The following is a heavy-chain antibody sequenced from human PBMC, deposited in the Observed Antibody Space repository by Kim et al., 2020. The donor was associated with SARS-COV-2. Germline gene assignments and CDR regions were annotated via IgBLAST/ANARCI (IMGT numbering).Heavy chain of an antibody. D-gene: IGHD1-26*01. CDR3: ASVVVGATSTYYYGMDV. V-gene: IGHV4-34*01. Sequence: SETLSLTCAVYGGSFSGYYWSWIRQPPGKGLEWIGEINHSGSTNYNPSLKSRVTISVDTSKNQFSLKLSSVTAADTAVYYCASVVVGATSTYYYGMDVWGQGTTVTVSS. CDR1: GGSFSGYY. J-gene: IGHJ6*02. CDR2: INHSGST.